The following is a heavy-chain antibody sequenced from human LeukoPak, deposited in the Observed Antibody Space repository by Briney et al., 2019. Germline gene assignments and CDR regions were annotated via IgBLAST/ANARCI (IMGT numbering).Heavy chain of an antibody. Sequence: GGSLRLSCAASGFTFSSYAMNWVRQAPGKGLEWLSAISGSGGSTYYADSVKGRFTISRDNSKNTLYLQMNSLRAEDTAVYYCAKSHYYDSSGYVYWGQGTLVTVSS. CDR1: GFTFSSYA. D-gene: IGHD3-22*01. J-gene: IGHJ4*02. CDR3: AKSHYYDSSGYVY. CDR2: ISGSGGST. V-gene: IGHV3-23*01.